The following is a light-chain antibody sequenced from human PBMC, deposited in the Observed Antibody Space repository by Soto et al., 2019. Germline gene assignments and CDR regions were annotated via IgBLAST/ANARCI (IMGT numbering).Light chain of an antibody. J-gene: IGLJ2*01. CDR3: QVWDSSSDHRV. V-gene: IGLV3-21*02. CDR2: DDS. CDR1: NIGSKS. Sequence: SYELTQPPSVSVAPGQTARITSGGNNIGSKSVHGYQQKPGQAPVLVVYDDSDRPSGIPERFSGSNSGNTATLTISRVEAGDEADYYCQVWDSSSDHRVFGGGTKLTVL.